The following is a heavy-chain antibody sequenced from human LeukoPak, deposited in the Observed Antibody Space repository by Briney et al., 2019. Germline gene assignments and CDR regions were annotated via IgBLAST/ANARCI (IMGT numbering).Heavy chain of an antibody. CDR1: GASMSGFY. V-gene: IGHV4-59*01. D-gene: IGHD1-26*01. CDR2: IYSSGST. CDR3: ASGSQSRGDY. Sequence: SETLSVTCTVSGASMSGFYWSWIRQSPGKGMEWIGYIYSSGSTNYNPSLKSRLTISLDTSKNQFSLKLTSVTAADTAVYYCASGSQSRGDYWGQGARVTVSS. J-gene: IGHJ4*02.